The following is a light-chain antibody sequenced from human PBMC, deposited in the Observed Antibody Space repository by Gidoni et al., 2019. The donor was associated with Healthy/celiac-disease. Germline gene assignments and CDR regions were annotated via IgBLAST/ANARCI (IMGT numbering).Light chain of an antibody. CDR1: QSVSSSY. V-gene: IGKV3-20*01. CDR2: GAS. J-gene: IGKJ2*01. CDR3: QKYGRSPPYT. Sequence: IVLTQSPATLSLSPGERATLSCRDSQSVSSSYLAWYQQKPGQAPRLLIYGASSRATGIPDRFSGSGSGTDVTLTISRLEHEDFAVYYCQKYGRSPPYTFGQGTKLEIK.